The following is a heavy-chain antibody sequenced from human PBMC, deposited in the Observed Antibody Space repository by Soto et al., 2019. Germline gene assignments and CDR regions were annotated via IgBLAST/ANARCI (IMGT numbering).Heavy chain of an antibody. J-gene: IGHJ4*02. CDR3: AVGIVRGVIGDYFDY. CDR1: GGTFSSYT. CDR2: IIPILGIA. D-gene: IGHD3-10*01. V-gene: IGHV1-69*02. Sequence: ASVKVSCKASGGTFSSYTISWVRQAPGQGLEWMGRIIPILGIANYAQKFQGRVTITADKSTSTAYMELSSLRSEDTAVYYCAVGIVRGVIGDYFDYWGQGTLVTVSS.